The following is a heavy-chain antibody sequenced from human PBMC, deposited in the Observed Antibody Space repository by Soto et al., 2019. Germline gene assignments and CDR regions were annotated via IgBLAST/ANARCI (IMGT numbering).Heavy chain of an antibody. CDR3: ARDPNIVATMGSIYYYYGMDV. Sequence: EVQLVESGGGLVQPGGSLRLSCAASGFTFSSYWMSWGSQAPGKGLEWVANIKQDGSEKYYVDSVKGRFTISRDNAKNSLYLQMNSLRAEDTAVYYCARDPNIVATMGSIYYYYGMDVWGQGTTVTVSS. CDR2: IKQDGSEK. CDR1: GFTFSSYW. J-gene: IGHJ6*02. V-gene: IGHV3-7*01. D-gene: IGHD5-12*01.